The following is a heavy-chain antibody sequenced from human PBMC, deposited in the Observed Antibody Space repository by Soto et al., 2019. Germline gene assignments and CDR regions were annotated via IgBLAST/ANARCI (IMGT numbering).Heavy chain of an antibody. J-gene: IGHJ6*02. V-gene: IGHV3-30*18. CDR2: ISYDGSNK. CDR3: AKAEVFYDSNGMDV. D-gene: IGHD3-3*01. Sequence: QVRLVESGGGVVQPGRSLRLSCAASGFTFSSYGMHWVRQAPGKGLEWVAVISYDGSNKYYADSVKGRFTISRDNSKNTLYLQMNSLRAEDTAVYYCAKAEVFYDSNGMDVWGQGTTVTVSS. CDR1: GFTFSSYG.